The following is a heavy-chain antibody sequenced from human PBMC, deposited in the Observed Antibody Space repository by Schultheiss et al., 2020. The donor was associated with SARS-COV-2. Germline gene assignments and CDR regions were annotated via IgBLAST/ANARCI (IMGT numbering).Heavy chain of an antibody. J-gene: IGHJ4*02. V-gene: IGHV4-4*09. Sequence: SETLSLTCTVSGGSISSYYWSWIRQPPGKGLEWIGDINRCGSTSNNASLKSRVTISVDTSKNQFSLKLSSVTAADTAVYYCARLSGDSGFDYWGQGTLVTVSS. CDR2: INRCGST. CDR3: ARLSGDSGFDY. D-gene: IGHD7-27*01. CDR1: GGSISSYY.